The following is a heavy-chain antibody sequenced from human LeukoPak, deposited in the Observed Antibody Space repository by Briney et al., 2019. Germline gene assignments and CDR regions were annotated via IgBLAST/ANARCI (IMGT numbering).Heavy chain of an antibody. Sequence: GGSLRLSSAASGFTFSSYAVSWVRQAPGKGLEWVSALSGSGGSTYYADSVKGRFTISRDNSKNTLYLQMNSLRAEDTAVYYCAKVVSSGYPGRHLDYWGQGTLVTVSS. J-gene: IGHJ4*02. CDR2: LSGSGGST. D-gene: IGHD3-22*01. CDR1: GFTFSSYA. CDR3: AKVVSSGYPGRHLDY. V-gene: IGHV3-23*01.